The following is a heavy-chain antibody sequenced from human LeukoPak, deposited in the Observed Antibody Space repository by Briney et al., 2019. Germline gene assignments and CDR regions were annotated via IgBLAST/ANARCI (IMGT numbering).Heavy chain of an antibody. CDR3: ARDYTLTLGTTTYFQH. Sequence: GASVKVSCKASGYIFDIYALIWVRQAPGQGLELMGWIETNTGNPTYAHDFTGRFVFSLDTSVSTAYLQISSLKAEDTAVYYCARDYTLTLGTTTYFQHWGQGTLVTVSS. D-gene: IGHD1/OR15-1a*01. J-gene: IGHJ1*01. CDR2: IETNTGNP. V-gene: IGHV7-4-1*02. CDR1: GYIFDIYA.